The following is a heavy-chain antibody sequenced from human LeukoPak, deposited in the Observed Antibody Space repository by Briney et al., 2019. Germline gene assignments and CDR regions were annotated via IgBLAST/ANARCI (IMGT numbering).Heavy chain of an antibody. J-gene: IGHJ3*02. CDR2: IYYSGST. Sequence: SESLSLTCTVSGGSISSYYWSWIRQPPGKGLEWIGYIYYSGSTNYNPSLKSRVTISVDTSKNQFSLKLSSVTAADTAVYYCASLYYYDSSGYFTRDAFDIWGQGTMVTVSS. CDR1: GGSISSYY. CDR3: ASLYYYDSSGYFTRDAFDI. D-gene: IGHD3-22*01. V-gene: IGHV4-59*01.